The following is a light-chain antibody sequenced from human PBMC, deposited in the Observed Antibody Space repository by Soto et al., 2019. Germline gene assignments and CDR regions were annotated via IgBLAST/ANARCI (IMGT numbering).Light chain of an antibody. Sequence: EIVLTQSPGTLSLSAGERATLSCRASQSVSKNFLAWYQQKPGQAPRLLINGASSRATGIPDRFSGSGSGTDVSLTIDRLEPDDFAVYFCQEYDSSPPTFGGGTKVAIK. J-gene: IGKJ4*01. CDR2: GAS. CDR3: QEYDSSPPT. CDR1: QSVSKNF. V-gene: IGKV3-20*01.